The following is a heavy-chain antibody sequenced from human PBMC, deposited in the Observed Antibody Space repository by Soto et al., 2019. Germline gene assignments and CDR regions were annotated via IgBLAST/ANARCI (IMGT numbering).Heavy chain of an antibody. CDR2: IYDSGNT. V-gene: IGHV4-31*03. CDR1: GGSISSGGYH. Sequence: QVQLQESGPGLVKPSETLSLTCTVSGGSISSGGYHWNWIRQHPGKGLEWIGYIYDSGNTDYNPSLKSRVTLSVDTPKNQFSLKLSSVAAADTAVYYCARGRRDGYTVAADYWGQGTLVTVSS. J-gene: IGHJ4*02. D-gene: IGHD5-12*01. CDR3: ARGRRDGYTVAADY.